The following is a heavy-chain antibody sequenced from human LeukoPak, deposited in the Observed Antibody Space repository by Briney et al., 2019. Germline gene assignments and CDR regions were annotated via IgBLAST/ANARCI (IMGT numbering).Heavy chain of an antibody. D-gene: IGHD3-22*01. CDR1: GFTFSNAW. CDR2: IKSKTNGGTT. V-gene: IGHV3-15*07. Sequence: GGSLRLSCAASGFTFSNAWMNWVRQAPGRGLEWVGRIKSKTNGGTTDYAAPVKGRFIISRDDSENTLYLQMKSLKTDDTAVYYCTTDRKYYYVSGGSSYFDYWGQGTLVTVSS. J-gene: IGHJ4*02. CDR3: TTDRKYYYVSGGSSYFDY.